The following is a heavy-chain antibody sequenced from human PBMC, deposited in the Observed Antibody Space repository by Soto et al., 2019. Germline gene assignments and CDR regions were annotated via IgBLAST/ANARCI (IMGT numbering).Heavy chain of an antibody. Sequence: LRLSCAASGFTFSSYGMHWVRQAPGKGLEWVAVISYDGSNKYYADSVKGRFTISRDNSKNTLYLQMNSLRAEDTAVYYCAKDLVVPAATRPFAYYYYGMDVWGQGTTVTVSS. CDR2: ISYDGSNK. D-gene: IGHD2-2*01. CDR3: AKDLVVPAATRPFAYYYYGMDV. CDR1: GFTFSSYG. V-gene: IGHV3-30*18. J-gene: IGHJ6*02.